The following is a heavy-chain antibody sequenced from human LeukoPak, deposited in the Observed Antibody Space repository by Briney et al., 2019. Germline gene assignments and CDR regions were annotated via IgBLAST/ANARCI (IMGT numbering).Heavy chain of an antibody. CDR1: GFTFSSYW. D-gene: IGHD1-26*01. J-gene: IGHJ6*03. Sequence: QAGGSLRLSCAASGFTFSSYWMSWVRQAPGKGLEWVANIKQDGSEKYYVDSVKGRFTISRDNAMNSLYLQMNGLRPEDTAVYYCARDPYSGNYGPYYYYYMDVWGKGTTVTISS. V-gene: IGHV3-7*03. CDR2: IKQDGSEK. CDR3: ARDPYSGNYGPYYYYYMDV.